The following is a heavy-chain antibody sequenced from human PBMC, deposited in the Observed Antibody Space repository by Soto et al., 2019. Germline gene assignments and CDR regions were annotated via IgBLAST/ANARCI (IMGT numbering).Heavy chain of an antibody. Sequence: ASVTVSCKGSGYTFTSYAMHWVSQAPGQRLEWMGWINAGNGNTKYSQKFQGRVTITRDTSASTAYMELSSLRSEDTAVYYCTYSGYEPAYYYYYGMDVWGQGTTVTVS. CDR1: GYTFTSYA. CDR2: INAGNGNT. CDR3: TYSGYEPAYYYYYGMDV. J-gene: IGHJ6*02. D-gene: IGHD5-12*01. V-gene: IGHV1-3*01.